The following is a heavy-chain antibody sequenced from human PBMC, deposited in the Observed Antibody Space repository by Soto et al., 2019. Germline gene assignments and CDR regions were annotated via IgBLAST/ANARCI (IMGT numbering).Heavy chain of an antibody. CDR3: ARAVSGYCSGGSCPNWFDP. J-gene: IGHJ5*02. CDR1: GYTFTSYY. CDR2: INPSGGST. Sequence: QVQLVQSGAEVKKPGASVKVSCKASGYTFTSYYMHWVRQAPGQGLEWMGIINPSGGSTSYAQKFQGRVTMTRDTSTSTVYMELSSLRSEDTAVYYCARAVSGYCSGGSCPNWFDPWGQGTLVTVSS. D-gene: IGHD2-15*01. V-gene: IGHV1-46*01.